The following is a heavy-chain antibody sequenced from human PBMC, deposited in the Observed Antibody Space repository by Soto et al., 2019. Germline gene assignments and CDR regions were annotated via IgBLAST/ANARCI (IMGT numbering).Heavy chain of an antibody. CDR3: ARAIATYYSWFDP. CDR2: INTGKGDT. CDR1: GYTFTNYA. Sequence: ASVKVSCEASGYTFTNYAIHWVRQAPGQRLEWMGWINTGKGDTKYSQKFQDRVSITRDTSANTAYMELSSLRCEDTAVYYCARAIATYYSWFDPWGQGTLVTVSS. V-gene: IGHV1-3*04. J-gene: IGHJ5*02. D-gene: IGHD1-26*01.